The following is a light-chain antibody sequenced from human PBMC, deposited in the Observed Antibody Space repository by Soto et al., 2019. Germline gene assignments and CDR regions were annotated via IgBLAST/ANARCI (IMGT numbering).Light chain of an antibody. J-gene: IGKJ1*01. CDR1: QSIRSY. Sequence: IQLTQSPYSLSASVGDKVTITCRASQSIRSYLNWVQQKPGKAPKLLIYDASSLQTGVPSRFSGSGSGTDFSLTISSLQPEDFATYYCQQSYSTPPWTFGQGTKVDIK. CDR3: QQSYSTPPWT. CDR2: DAS. V-gene: IGKV1-39*01.